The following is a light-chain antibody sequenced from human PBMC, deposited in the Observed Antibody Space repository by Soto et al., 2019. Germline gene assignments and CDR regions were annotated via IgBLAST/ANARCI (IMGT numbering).Light chain of an antibody. CDR2: LEGSGSY. V-gene: IGLV4-60*02. CDR1: SGHSSYI. CDR3: ETWDSNTRV. Sequence: QSVLTQSSSASASLGSSVKLTCTLSSGHSSYIIAWHQQQPGKAPRYLMKLEGSGSYNKGSGVPDRFSGSSSGADRYPTISTLQFDDEADYYCETWDSNTRVFGGGTKLTVL. J-gene: IGLJ3*02.